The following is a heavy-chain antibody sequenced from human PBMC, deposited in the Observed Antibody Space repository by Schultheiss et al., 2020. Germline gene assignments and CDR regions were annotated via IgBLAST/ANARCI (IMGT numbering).Heavy chain of an antibody. J-gene: IGHJ3*02. CDR3: ARGSSGWPLDAFDI. CDR1: GFTFSSYS. Sequence: GGSLRLSCAASGFTFSSYSMNWVRQAPGKGLEWVSSISSSSSYIYYADSVKGRFTISRDNAKNSLYLQMNSLRAGDTAVYYCARGSSGWPLDAFDIWGQGTMVTGSS. CDR2: ISSSSSYI. V-gene: IGHV3-21*01. D-gene: IGHD6-19*01.